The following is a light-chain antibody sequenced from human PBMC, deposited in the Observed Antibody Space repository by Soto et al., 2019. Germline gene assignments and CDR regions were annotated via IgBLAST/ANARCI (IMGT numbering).Light chain of an antibody. CDR1: SSNIGSHT. J-gene: IGLJ2*01. Sequence: QSVLTQPPSASGTPGQRVTISCSGGSSNIGSHTVNWYQHLPGTAPKLLIYSNNQRPSGVPDRFSGSVSGTSASLAISGLQSEDDADYSCAARHDSRNGSVFGGGTKLTVL. CDR2: SNN. CDR3: AARHDSRNGSV. V-gene: IGLV1-44*01.